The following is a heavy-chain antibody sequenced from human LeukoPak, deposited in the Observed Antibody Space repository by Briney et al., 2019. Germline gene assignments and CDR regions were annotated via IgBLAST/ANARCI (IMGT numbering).Heavy chain of an antibody. Sequence: VASVKISCKASGGTFSSYAISWVRQAPGHGLEWMGRIIPIFGTANYAQKFQGRVTITTDESTSTAYMELSSLRSEDTAVYYCARSRIAAAGISFGYWGQGTLVTVSS. CDR1: GGTFSSYA. V-gene: IGHV1-69*05. J-gene: IGHJ4*02. D-gene: IGHD6-13*01. CDR2: IIPIFGTA. CDR3: ARSRIAAAGISFGY.